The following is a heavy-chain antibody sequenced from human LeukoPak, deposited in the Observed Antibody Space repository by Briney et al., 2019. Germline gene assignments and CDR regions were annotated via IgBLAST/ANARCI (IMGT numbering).Heavy chain of an antibody. J-gene: IGHJ6*03. CDR1: GFTFSSYW. CDR3: AREALIVADGSYYYYYMDV. V-gene: IGHV3-7*01. CDR2: IKQDGSEK. Sequence: GGSLRLSCAASGFTFSSYWMSWVRQAPGKGLEWVANIKQDGSEKYYVDSVKGRFTISRDNAKNSLYLQMNSLRAEDTAVYYCAREALIVADGSYYYYYMDVWGKGTTVTISS. D-gene: IGHD6-13*01.